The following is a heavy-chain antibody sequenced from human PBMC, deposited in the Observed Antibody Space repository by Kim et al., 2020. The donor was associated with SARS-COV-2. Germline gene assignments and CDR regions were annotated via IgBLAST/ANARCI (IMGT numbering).Heavy chain of an antibody. CDR2: INHSGST. V-gene: IGHV4-34*01. Sequence: SETLSLTCAVYGGSFSGYYWSWIRQPPGKGLEWIGEINHSGSTNYNPSLKSRVTISVDTSKNQFSLKLSSVTAADTAVYYCARSRGPYYYYYGMDVWGQGTTVTVSS. J-gene: IGHJ6*02. D-gene: IGHD3-10*01. CDR1: GGSFSGYY. CDR3: ARSRGPYYYYYGMDV.